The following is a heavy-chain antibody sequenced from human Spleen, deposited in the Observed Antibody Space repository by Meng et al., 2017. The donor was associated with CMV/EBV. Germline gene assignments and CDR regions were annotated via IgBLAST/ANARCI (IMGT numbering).Heavy chain of an antibody. Sequence: GESLKISCAASGFTFSSYAMHWVRQAPGKGLEWVAVISYDGSNKYYADSVKGRFTISRDNAKSSLYLQMNSLRAEDTAVYYCARWDPVGSIFDYWGQGTLVTVSS. V-gene: IGHV3-30-3*01. CDR3: ARWDPVGSIFDY. CDR2: ISYDGSNK. CDR1: GFTFSSYA. J-gene: IGHJ4*02. D-gene: IGHD1-26*01.